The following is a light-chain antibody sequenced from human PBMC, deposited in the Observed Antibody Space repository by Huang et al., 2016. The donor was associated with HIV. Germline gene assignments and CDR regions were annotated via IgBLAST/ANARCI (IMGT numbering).Light chain of an antibody. CDR2: WAS. CDR1: QRVLFSSNNKNF. Sequence: DIVMTQSPDSLAVSLGERATINCKSSQRVLFSSNNKNFLAWYPQKPGQPPKLLIYWASTRESGVPDRFSGSGSGTDFTLTISSLQAEDVAVYYCQQYYSIPRTFGQGTKVEIK. V-gene: IGKV4-1*01. J-gene: IGKJ1*01. CDR3: QQYYSIPRT.